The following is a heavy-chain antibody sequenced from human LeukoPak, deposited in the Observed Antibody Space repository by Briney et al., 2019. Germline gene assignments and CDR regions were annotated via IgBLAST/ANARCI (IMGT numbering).Heavy chain of an antibody. J-gene: IGHJ4*02. Sequence: GGSLRLSCAASGFTFSSYSMNWVRQAPGKGLEWVSSISSSSSYIYYADSVKGRFTISRDNAKNSLYLQMNGLRAEDTAVYYCARAHDSSGYGDYWGQGTLVTVSS. V-gene: IGHV3-21*01. D-gene: IGHD3-22*01. CDR1: GFTFSSYS. CDR3: ARAHDSSGYGDY. CDR2: ISSSSSYI.